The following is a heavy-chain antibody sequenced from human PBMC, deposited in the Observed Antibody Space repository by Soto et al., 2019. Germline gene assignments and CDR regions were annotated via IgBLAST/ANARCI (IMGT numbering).Heavy chain of an antibody. CDR1: GYAFTSYA. D-gene: IGHD3-3*01. J-gene: IGHJ6*02. CDR2: INAGNGNT. V-gene: IGHV1-3*01. Sequence: GPSVKVSCKDSGYAFTSYAMHWVRQAHGQRLEWMGWINAGNGNTKYAQKTEGRVTMTTDTSPSTAYMELRSLRSDDTAVYYCARAHSRPPYYDFWSGYYSTAYYYGMDVWGQGTTVTVS. CDR3: ARAHSRPPYYDFWSGYYSTAYYYGMDV.